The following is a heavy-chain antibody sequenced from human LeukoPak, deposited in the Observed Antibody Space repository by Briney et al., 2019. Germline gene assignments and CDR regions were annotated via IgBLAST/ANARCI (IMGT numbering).Heavy chain of an antibody. CDR3: ARIRDTSGWYPYYYYMDV. V-gene: IGHV4-39*07. CDR2: IYYGGST. Sequence: SETLSLTCTVSGGSTSSSGYYWGWIRQPPGKGLEWIGTIYYGGSTYYNPSLKSRVTISVDTSKNQFSLKLRSVTAADTAVYYCARIRDTSGWYPYYYYMDVWGKGTTVTVSS. J-gene: IGHJ6*03. D-gene: IGHD6-19*01. CDR1: GGSTSSSGYY.